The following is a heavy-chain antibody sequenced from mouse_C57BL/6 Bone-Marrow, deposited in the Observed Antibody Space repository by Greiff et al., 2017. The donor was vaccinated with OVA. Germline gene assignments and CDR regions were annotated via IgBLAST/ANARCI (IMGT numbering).Heavy chain of an antibody. CDR2: INPNNGGT. D-gene: IGHD1-1*01. CDR3: ARRGLYGSPYYFDY. Sequence: VQLQQSGPELVKPGASVKISCKASGYTFTDYYMNWVKQSHGKSLEWIGDINPNNGGTSYNQKFKGKATLTVDKSSSTAYMELRSLTSEDSAVYYCARRGLYGSPYYFDYWGQGTTLTVSS. V-gene: IGHV1-26*01. CDR1: GYTFTDYY. J-gene: IGHJ2*01.